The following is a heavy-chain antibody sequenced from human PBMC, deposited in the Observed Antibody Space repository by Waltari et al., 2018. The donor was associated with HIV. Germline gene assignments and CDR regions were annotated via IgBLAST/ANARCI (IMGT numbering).Heavy chain of an antibody. D-gene: IGHD3-22*01. CDR1: GYTFTNYG. V-gene: IGHV1-18*01. CDR3: ARDHYYGSSGYYADY. CDR2: ISGYNGDT. J-gene: IGHJ4*02. Sequence: QVHLVQSGAELRKPGASVTVSCKASGYTFTNYGITWVRKAPGQGLEWMGWISGYNGDTKYAQRVRGRVTMTTDTLTSTAYLEMGSLRFDDTAVYYCARDHYYGSSGYYADYWGQGTLVTVSS.